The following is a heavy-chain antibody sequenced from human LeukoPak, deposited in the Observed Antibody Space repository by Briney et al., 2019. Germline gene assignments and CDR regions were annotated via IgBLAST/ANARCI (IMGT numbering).Heavy chain of an antibody. J-gene: IGHJ5*02. CDR3: ARNRWFDP. V-gene: IGHV4-4*02. D-gene: IGHD2/OR15-2a*01. CDR1: GGSISSSNW. CDR2: VYNSGSS. Sequence: SETLSLTCAVSGGSISSSNWWSWVRQPPGKGLEWIGYVYNSGSSNYNPSLKSRVTISVDTSKNQFSLKLSSVTAADTAVYYCARNRWFDPWGQGTLVTVSS.